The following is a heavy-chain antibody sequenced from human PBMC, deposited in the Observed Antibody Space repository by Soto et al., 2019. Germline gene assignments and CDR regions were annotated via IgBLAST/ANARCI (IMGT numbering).Heavy chain of an antibody. J-gene: IGHJ5*02. Sequence: EVQLVESGGGLVKPGGSLRLSCAASGFTFSNYNMNWVRRAPGKGLEWVSSISSSSSYIYYADSVKGRFTISRDNAKNSLYLQMNSLRAEDTAIYFCASQYDFLTGFQCDPRGQGTLVTVSS. CDR3: ASQYDFLTGFQCDP. CDR2: ISSSSSYI. D-gene: IGHD3-9*01. V-gene: IGHV3-21*01. CDR1: GFTFSNYN.